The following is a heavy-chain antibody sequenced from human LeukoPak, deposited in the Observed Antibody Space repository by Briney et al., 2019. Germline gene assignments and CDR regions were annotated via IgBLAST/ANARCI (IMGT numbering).Heavy chain of an antibody. D-gene: IGHD3-22*01. J-gene: IGHJ4*02. CDR3: ARDMYDSSGYLFDY. Sequence: GGSLRLSCAAPGFTFSSYAMHWVRQAPGKGLEWVAVISSDGSNKYYADSVKGRFTISRDNSKNTLYLQMNSLRAEDTAVYYCARDMYDSSGYLFDYWGQGTLVTVSS. V-gene: IGHV3-30-3*01. CDR2: ISSDGSNK. CDR1: GFTFSSYA.